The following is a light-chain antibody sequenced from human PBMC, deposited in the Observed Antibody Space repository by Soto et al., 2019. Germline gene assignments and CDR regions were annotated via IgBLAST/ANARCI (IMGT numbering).Light chain of an antibody. CDR3: QQYHSFSFT. Sequence: DIQMTQSPSSLSASVGDRVTITCRASQSITYWLAWYQQKPGRAPKLLIYDVFNLQSGVPSRFSGSGSGTEFTLTISSLQPDDSATCYCQQYHSFSFTFGQGTKLEIK. J-gene: IGKJ2*01. CDR2: DVF. V-gene: IGKV1-5*01. CDR1: QSITYW.